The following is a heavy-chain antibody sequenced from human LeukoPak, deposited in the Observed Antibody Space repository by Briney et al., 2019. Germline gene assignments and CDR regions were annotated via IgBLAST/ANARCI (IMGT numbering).Heavy chain of an antibody. CDR1: GYTFTTYY. CDR3: ARDMYTSGRGY. J-gene: IGHJ4*02. V-gene: IGHV1-46*01. Sequence: ASVKVSCKASGYTFTTYYMHWVRQAPGQGLEWMGIINPSDGSTNYAQKFQGGVTMTRDTSTSTVYMEVSSLRSEDTAVYYCARDMYTSGRGYWGQGTLVTVSS. CDR2: INPSDGST. D-gene: IGHD6-19*01.